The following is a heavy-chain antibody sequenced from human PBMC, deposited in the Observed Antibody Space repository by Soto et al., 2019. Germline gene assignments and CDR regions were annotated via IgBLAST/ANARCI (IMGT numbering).Heavy chain of an antibody. J-gene: IGHJ6*02. D-gene: IGHD3-9*01. CDR3: ARANYDILTGYYIDYYYYGMDV. CDR1: GGTFSSYT. Sequence: SVKVSCKASGGTFSSYTISWVRQAPGQGLEWMGRIIPILGIANYAQKFQGRVTITADKSTSTAYMELSGLRSEDTAVYYCARANYDILTGYYIDYYYYGMDVRG. CDR2: IIPILGIA. V-gene: IGHV1-69*02.